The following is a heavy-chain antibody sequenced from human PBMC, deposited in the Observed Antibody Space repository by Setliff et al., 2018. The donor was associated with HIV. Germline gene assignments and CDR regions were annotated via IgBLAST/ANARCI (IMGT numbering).Heavy chain of an antibody. D-gene: IGHD6-6*01. CDR1: GGSISSGSYY. J-gene: IGHJ4*02. V-gene: IGHV4-61*09. CDR3: ARDLLGSSSLVDY. Sequence: SETLSLTCTVSGGSISSGSYYWSWIRQPAGKGLEWIGHIHTSGSSSYNPSPKSRVIISLDTSKNQISLKLNSVTAADTAVYYCARDLLGSSSLVDYWGQGTLVTVSS. CDR2: IHTSGSS.